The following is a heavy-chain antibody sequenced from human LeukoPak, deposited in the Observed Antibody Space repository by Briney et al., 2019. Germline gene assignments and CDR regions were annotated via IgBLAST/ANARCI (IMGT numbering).Heavy chain of an antibody. D-gene: IGHD6-13*01. CDR1: GYTFTGYY. Sequence: ASVKVSYKASGYTFTGYYMHWVRQAPGQGLEWMGWINPNSGGTNYAQKFQGRVTMTRDTSISTAYMELSRLRSDDTAVYYCARDSYIAAAGTCDYWGQGTLVTVSS. J-gene: IGHJ4*02. CDR2: INPNSGGT. V-gene: IGHV1-2*02. CDR3: ARDSYIAAAGTCDY.